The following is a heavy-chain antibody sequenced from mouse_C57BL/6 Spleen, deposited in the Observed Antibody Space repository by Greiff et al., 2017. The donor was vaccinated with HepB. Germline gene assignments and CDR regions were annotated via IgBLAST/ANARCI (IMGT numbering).Heavy chain of an antibody. CDR2: ISSGGDYI. J-gene: IGHJ4*01. D-gene: IGHD3-2*02. V-gene: IGHV5-9-1*02. CDR3: TRDQDDQGAMDY. CDR1: GFTFSSYA. Sequence: EVHLVESGEGLVKPGGSLKLSCAASGFTFSSYAMSWVRQTPEKRLEWVAYISSGGDYIYYADTVKGRFTISRDNARNTLYLQMSSLKSEDTAMYYCTRDQDDQGAMDYWGQGTSVTVSS.